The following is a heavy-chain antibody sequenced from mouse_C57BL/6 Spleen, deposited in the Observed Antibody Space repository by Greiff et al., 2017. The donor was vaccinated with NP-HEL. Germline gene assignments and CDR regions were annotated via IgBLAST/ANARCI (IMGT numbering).Heavy chain of an antibody. CDR2: FYPGSGSI. V-gene: IGHV1-62-2*01. Sequence: VQLQQSGAELVKPGASVKLSCKASGYTFTEYTIHWVKQRSGQGLEWIGWFYPGSGSIKYNEKFKDKATLTADKSSSTVYMELSRLTSEDSAVYFCARHEVGRGYYGSSPCAYWGQGTLVTVSA. D-gene: IGHD1-1*01. CDR3: ARHEVGRGYYGSSPCAY. CDR1: GYTFTEYT. J-gene: IGHJ3*01.